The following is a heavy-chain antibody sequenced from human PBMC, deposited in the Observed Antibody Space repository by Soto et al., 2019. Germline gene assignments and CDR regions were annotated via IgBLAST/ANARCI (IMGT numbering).Heavy chain of an antibody. CDR2: ISAYNGNT. Sequence: QVQLVQSGAEVKKPGASVKVSCKASGYTFTSYGISWVRQAPGQGLEWMGWISAYNGNTNYAQKLQGRVTMTTDTSSSTAYIELRSLRSDDTAVYYSASGSSWYVNWFDPWGQGTLDTVSS. CDR3: ASGSSWYVNWFDP. CDR1: GYTFTSYG. V-gene: IGHV1-18*01. D-gene: IGHD6-13*01. J-gene: IGHJ5*02.